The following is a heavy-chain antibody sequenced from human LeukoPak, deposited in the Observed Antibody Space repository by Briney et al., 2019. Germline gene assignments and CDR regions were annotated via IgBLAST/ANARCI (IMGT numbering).Heavy chain of an antibody. V-gene: IGHV3-30-3*01. J-gene: IGHJ4*02. CDR1: GFTFSSYA. CDR3: ARDLGAAAGDFDY. D-gene: IGHD6-13*01. CDR2: ISYDGSNK. Sequence: GGSLRLSCAASGFTFSSYAMHWVRQAPGKGLEWVAVISYDGSNKYYADSVKGRFTISRDNAKNSLYLQMNSLRAEDTAVYYCARDLGAAAGDFDYWGQGTLVTVSS.